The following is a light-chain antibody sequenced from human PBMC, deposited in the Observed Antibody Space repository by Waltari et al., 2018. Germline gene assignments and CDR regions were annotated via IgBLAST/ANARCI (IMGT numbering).Light chain of an antibody. CDR2: GAS. V-gene: IGKV3-15*01. CDR1: QTVSSN. CDR3: QQYNDWPYT. J-gene: IGKJ2*01. Sequence: EIVMTQSPATLSVSPGVRATLTVRASQTVSSNLAWYQQKPGQAPRLLIYGASTRATGIPARFSGSGSGTQFTLTISSLQSEDFAVYYCQQYNDWPYTFGQGTQLEIK.